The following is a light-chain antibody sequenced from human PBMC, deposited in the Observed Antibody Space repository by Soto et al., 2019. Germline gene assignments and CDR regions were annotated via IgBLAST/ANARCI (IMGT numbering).Light chain of an antibody. CDR2: DAS. V-gene: IGKV1-5*01. J-gene: IGKJ4*01. Sequence: DIQMTHSPGSGSASVGDGVTITCRASQDISGWLAWYQQKPGKAPKVLIYDASSLESGGPLRFSGSGSGTESTLTITSLQPDDFATYYCQQYKNYSPLTFGGGTKVDIK. CDR3: QQYKNYSPLT. CDR1: QDISGW.